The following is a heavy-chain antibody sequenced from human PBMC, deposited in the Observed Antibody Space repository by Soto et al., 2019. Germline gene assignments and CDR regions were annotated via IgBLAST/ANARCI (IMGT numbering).Heavy chain of an antibody. CDR2: ISYDGSNE. V-gene: IGHV3-30-3*01. Sequence: GGPLRLSCTASGFTFSSYAMHWVRQAPGKGLEWVAVISYDGSNEYYAATVKGRFTISRDDSKNTLYLQMNSLKTEDTAVYYCTTVVLSWSGYPDYWGQGTLVTVSS. CDR1: GFTFSSYA. D-gene: IGHD3-3*01. CDR3: TTVVLSWSGYPDY. J-gene: IGHJ4*02.